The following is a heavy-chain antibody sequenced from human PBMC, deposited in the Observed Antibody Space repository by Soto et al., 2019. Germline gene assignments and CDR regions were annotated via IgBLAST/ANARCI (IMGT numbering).Heavy chain of an antibody. D-gene: IGHD3-10*01. Sequence: EMQLMESGGGLVKPGGSLRLSCAASGFTFSNAWMSWVRQAPGKGLEWVGRIKSKTDGGTTDYAAPVKGRFTISIDNSIHTLYLQMSSLKTEDTAVYYCATEGLYYYGSGSQPYDYYGMDVWGQGTTVTVSS. CDR2: IKSKTDGGTT. V-gene: IGHV3-15*01. CDR1: GFTFSNAW. CDR3: ATEGLYYYGSGSQPYDYYGMDV. J-gene: IGHJ6*02.